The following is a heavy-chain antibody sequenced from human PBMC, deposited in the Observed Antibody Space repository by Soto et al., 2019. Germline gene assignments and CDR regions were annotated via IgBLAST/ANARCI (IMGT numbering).Heavy chain of an antibody. CDR3: ARDMGVVVTAPEGADY. Sequence: ASVKVSCNASGYTFTSYYMHWVRQAPGQGLEWMGIINPRGGSTSYAQKFQGRVTMTRDTSTSTVYMELSSLRSEDTAVYYCARDMGVVVTAPEGADYWGQGTLVTVSS. V-gene: IGHV1-46*01. J-gene: IGHJ4*02. D-gene: IGHD2-21*02. CDR2: INPRGGST. CDR1: GYTFTSYY.